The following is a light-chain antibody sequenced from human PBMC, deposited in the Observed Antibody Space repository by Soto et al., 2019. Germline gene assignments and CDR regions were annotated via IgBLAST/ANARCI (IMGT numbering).Light chain of an antibody. V-gene: IGKV3-15*01. Sequence: EIILTQSPDTLSLSPGEGVTLSCRASQSVRSHLAWYQQKPGQPPRLLIYGASTRATGIPARFSGSGFGTEFTLTISSLQSEDFAVYYCQQYKNWPLFGQGTRLEIK. CDR1: QSVRSH. CDR3: QQYKNWPL. J-gene: IGKJ5*01. CDR2: GAS.